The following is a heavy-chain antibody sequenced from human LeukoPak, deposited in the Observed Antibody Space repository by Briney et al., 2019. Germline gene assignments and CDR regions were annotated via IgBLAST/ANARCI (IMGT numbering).Heavy chain of an antibody. J-gene: IGHJ4*02. CDR2: INHSGST. Sequence: SETLSLTCAVYGGSFSGYYWSWIRQPPGKGLEWIGEINHSGSTNYNPSLKSRVTISVGTSKNQFSLKLSSVTAADTAVYYCARVPRKGIAVAGTVDYWGQGTLVTVSS. D-gene: IGHD6-19*01. CDR3: ARVPRKGIAVAGTVDY. CDR1: GGSFSGYY. V-gene: IGHV4-34*01.